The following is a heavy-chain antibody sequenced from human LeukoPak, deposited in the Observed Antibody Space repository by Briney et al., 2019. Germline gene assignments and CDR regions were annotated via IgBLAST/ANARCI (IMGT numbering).Heavy chain of an antibody. D-gene: IGHD6-13*01. Sequence: ASVKVSCKASGGTFSSYAISWVRQAPGQGLEWMGWISAYNGNTNYAQKLQGRVTMTTDTSTSTAYMELRSLRSDDTAVYYCARDLGRAATEYYFDYWGQGTLVTVSS. V-gene: IGHV1-18*01. J-gene: IGHJ4*02. CDR2: ISAYNGNT. CDR3: ARDLGRAATEYYFDY. CDR1: GGTFSSYA.